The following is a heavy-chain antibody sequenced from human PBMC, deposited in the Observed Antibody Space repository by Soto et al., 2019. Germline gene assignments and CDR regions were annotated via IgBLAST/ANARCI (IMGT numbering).Heavy chain of an antibody. J-gene: IGHJ4*02. V-gene: IGHV3-53*04. Sequence: GGSLRLSCAASGFTVSSNYMSWVRQAPGKGLEWVSVIYSGGGKYYADSVKGRFTISRHNSKNTLYLQMNSLRAEDTAVDYCARAFSRGSGSYYFDYWGQGTLVTVSS. D-gene: IGHD3-10*01. CDR2: IYSGGGK. CDR1: GFTVSSNY. CDR3: ARAFSRGSGSYYFDY.